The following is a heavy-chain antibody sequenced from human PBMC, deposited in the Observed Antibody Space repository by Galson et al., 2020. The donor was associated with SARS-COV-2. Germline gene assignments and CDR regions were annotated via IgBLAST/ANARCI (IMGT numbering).Heavy chain of an antibody. D-gene: IGHD4-17*01. Sequence: GESLKISCKASGYTFTRCYMHWVRQAPRQGLEWMGIINPSGGTTSYAQRFQGRVTMTRDTSTSTVYMELSSLRSEDTAVYYCARSADDYGDYNYYYYMDVWGKGTTVTVSS. CDR3: ARSADDYGDYNYYYYMDV. J-gene: IGHJ6*03. CDR2: INPSGGTT. CDR1: GYTFTRCY. V-gene: IGHV1-46*01.